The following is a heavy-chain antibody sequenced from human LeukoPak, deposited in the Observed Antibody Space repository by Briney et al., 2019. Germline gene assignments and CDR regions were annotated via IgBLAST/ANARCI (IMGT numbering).Heavy chain of an antibody. J-gene: IGHJ3*02. CDR1: GFSFSSYA. Sequence: GGSLRLSCAASGFSFSSYAMHWVRQAPGKGLEWVAVISYDGSNKDYADSVKGRFTISRDNSKNTLYLQMNSLRAEDMALYYCAKAKGTFDAFDIWGQGTMVTVSS. CDR3: AKAKGTFDAFDI. CDR2: ISYDGSNK. V-gene: IGHV3-30*04.